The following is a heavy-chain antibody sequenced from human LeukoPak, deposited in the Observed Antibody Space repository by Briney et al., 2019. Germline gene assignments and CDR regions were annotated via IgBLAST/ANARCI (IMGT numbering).Heavy chain of an antibody. CDR2: INPNSGGT. Sequence: ASVKVSCKASGYSFTAYYMHWVRQAPGQGLEWMGWINPNSGGTNYAQKFQGRVTMTRDTSISTAYMELSRLRSDDTAVYYCAREGIVATTSWFDPWGQGTLVTVSS. D-gene: IGHD5-12*01. CDR3: AREGIVATTSWFDP. CDR1: GYSFTAYY. V-gene: IGHV1-2*02. J-gene: IGHJ5*02.